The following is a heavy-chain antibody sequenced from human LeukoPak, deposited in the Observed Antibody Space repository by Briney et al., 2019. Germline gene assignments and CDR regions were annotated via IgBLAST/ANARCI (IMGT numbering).Heavy chain of an antibody. V-gene: IGHV4-34*01. J-gene: IGHJ4*02. Sequence: PSETLSLTCAVYGGSFSGYYWSWIRQPPGKGLEWIGEINHSGSTNYNPSLKSRGTISVDTSKNQFSLKLSSVTAADTAVYYCATVYYDFWSGYFETRHFDYWGQGTLVTVSS. CDR3: ATVYYDFWSGYFETRHFDY. CDR1: GGSFSGYY. CDR2: INHSGST. D-gene: IGHD3-3*01.